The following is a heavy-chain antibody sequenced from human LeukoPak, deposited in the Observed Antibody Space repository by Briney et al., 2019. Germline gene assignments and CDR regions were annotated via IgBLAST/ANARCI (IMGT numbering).Heavy chain of an antibody. Sequence: SETLSLTCAVYGGSFSGYYWSWIRQPPGKGLEWIGEINHSGSTNYKPSLKSRVTISVDTSKNQFSLKLSSVTAADTAVYYCARGKIADDSSGYYSDYWGQGTLVTVSS. V-gene: IGHV4-34*01. D-gene: IGHD3-22*01. CDR2: INHSGST. J-gene: IGHJ4*02. CDR1: GGSFSGYY. CDR3: ARGKIADDSSGYYSDY.